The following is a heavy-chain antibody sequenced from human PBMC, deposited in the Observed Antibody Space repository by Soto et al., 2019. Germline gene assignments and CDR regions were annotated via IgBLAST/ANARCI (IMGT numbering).Heavy chain of an antibody. CDR1: GYTFTSYG. CDR3: ATLQPMDY. Sequence: EASVKVSCKASGYTFTSYGISWVRQAPGQGLEWMGGFDPEDGETIYAQKFQGRVTMTEDTSTDTAYMELSSLRSEDTAVYYCATLQPMDYWGRGTLVTVS. V-gene: IGHV1-24*01. J-gene: IGHJ4*02. CDR2: FDPEDGET.